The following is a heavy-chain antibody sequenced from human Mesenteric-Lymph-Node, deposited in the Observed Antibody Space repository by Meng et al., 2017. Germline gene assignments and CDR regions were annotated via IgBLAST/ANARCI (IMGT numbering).Heavy chain of an antibody. V-gene: IGHV4-30-4*01. CDR3: ARGELLWDY. J-gene: IGHJ4*02. CDR1: GGSISSGDYY. CDR2: IYYSGST. Sequence: QVQWRESGPALVKPSQTLSLTCTVSGGSISSGDYYWSWIRQPPGKGLEWIGYIYYSGSTYYNPSLKSRVIISGDTSKNQFSLKLSSVTAADTAVYFCARGELLWDYWGQGTLVTVSS. D-gene: IGHD2-2*01.